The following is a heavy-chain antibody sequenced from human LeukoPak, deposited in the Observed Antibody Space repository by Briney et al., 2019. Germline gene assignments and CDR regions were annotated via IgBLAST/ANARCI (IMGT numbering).Heavy chain of an antibody. Sequence: ASVKVSCKASGYIFTDYYMHWVRQAPGQGLEWMGWINPNSGGTNYAQKFQGRVTMTRDTSISTAYMELNRLRSDDTAVYYCARNGDSSSWYWDYFDHWGQGTLVTVSS. J-gene: IGHJ4*02. CDR2: INPNSGGT. V-gene: IGHV1-2*02. CDR1: GYIFTDYY. D-gene: IGHD6-13*01. CDR3: ARNGDSSSWYWDYFDH.